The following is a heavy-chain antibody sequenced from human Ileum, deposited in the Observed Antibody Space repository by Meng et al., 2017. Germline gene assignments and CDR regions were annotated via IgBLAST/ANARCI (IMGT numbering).Heavy chain of an antibody. CDR1: GFTVSSNY. CDR2: IYSGGST. CDR3: ARDSRQTSRRDYLDYYGMDV. D-gene: IGHD2-2*01. Sequence: GGSLRLSCAASGFTVSSNYMSWVRQAPGKGLEWVSVIYSGGSTYYADSVKGRFTISRHNSKNTLYLQMNSLRAEDTAVYYCARDSRQTSRRDYLDYYGMDVWGQGTTVTVSS. J-gene: IGHJ6*02. V-gene: IGHV3-53*04.